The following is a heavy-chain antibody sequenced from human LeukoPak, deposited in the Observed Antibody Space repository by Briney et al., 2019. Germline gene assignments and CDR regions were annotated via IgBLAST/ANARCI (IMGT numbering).Heavy chain of an antibody. J-gene: IGHJ4*02. V-gene: IGHV1-24*01. D-gene: IGHD3-9*01. Sequence: ASVTVSCKVSGYTLTELSMHWVRQAPGKGLEWMGGFDPEDGETIYAQKFQGRVTMTEDTSTDTAYMELSSLRSEDTAVYYCATVSNYDILTGFDYWGQGTLVTVSS. CDR3: ATVSNYDILTGFDY. CDR2: FDPEDGET. CDR1: GYTLTELS.